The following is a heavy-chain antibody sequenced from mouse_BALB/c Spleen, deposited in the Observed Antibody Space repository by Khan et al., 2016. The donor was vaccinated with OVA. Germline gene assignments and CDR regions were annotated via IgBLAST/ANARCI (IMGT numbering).Heavy chain of an antibody. V-gene: IGHV9-4*02. D-gene: IGHD2-14*01. CDR1: GYTFTTAG. J-gene: IGHJ4*01. CDR3: ARGGATYYRNDGGAMEY. CDR2: INTHSGVP. Sequence: QIQLVQSGPELKKPGETVRISCKASGYTFTTAGIQWVQKMPGKGLKWIGWINTHSGVPKYAEDFKGRFAFSLEISVNTASLPITNLKNEDMATYFCARGGATYYRNDGGAMEYWGQGTSVTVSS.